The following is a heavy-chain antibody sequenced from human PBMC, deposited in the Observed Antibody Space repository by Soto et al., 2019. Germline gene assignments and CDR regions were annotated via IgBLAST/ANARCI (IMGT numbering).Heavy chain of an antibody. Sequence: DVQLVETGGGLIQPWGSLRLSCAASGFSVSGDYMNWVRQGPGKGLEWVSVIYCGGTTYYAVSVRGRFTISRDDSENTLFLQINRLRSEDTAVYYCARATEWNALDIWGQGTMVTVSS. CDR1: GFSVSGDY. D-gene: IGHD3-3*01. V-gene: IGHV3-53*02. CDR2: IYCGGTT. J-gene: IGHJ3*02. CDR3: ARATEWNALDI.